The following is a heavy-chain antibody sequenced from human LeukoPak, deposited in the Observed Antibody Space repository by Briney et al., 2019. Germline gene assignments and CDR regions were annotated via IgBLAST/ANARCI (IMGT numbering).Heavy chain of an antibody. J-gene: IGHJ5*02. Sequence: ASVKVSCKASGYTFTSYDINWVRQATGQGLEWMGWMNPNSGNTGYAQKFQGRVTMTRNTSISTAYMELSSLRSEDTAVYYCARRQTDCSSTSCYNWFDPWGQGTLVTVSS. D-gene: IGHD2-2*01. V-gene: IGHV1-8*01. CDR2: MNPNSGNT. CDR3: ARRQTDCSSTSCYNWFDP. CDR1: GYTFTSYD.